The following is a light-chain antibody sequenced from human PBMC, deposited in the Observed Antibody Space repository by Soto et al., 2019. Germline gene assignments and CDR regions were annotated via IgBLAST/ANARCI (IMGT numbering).Light chain of an antibody. V-gene: IGKV2-28*01. CDR1: QRLLHRNGYNY. CDR2: LGS. Sequence: IVMTASALSMPVTPGEPPSISCRSSQRLLHRNGYNYLDWYLQKPGQSPXXLIYLGSSRASGVPDRFSGSGSGTDFTLKISRVEAEDFGVYYCMQPLQSWTFGQGTKVDIK. CDR3: MQPLQSWT. J-gene: IGKJ1*01.